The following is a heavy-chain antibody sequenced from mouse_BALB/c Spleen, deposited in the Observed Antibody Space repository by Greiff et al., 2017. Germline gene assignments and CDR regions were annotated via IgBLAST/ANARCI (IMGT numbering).Heavy chain of an antibody. D-gene: IGHD4-1*01. V-gene: IGHV14-3*02. CDR2: IDPANGNT. CDR3: ARGWEEDYNAMDY. J-gene: IGHJ4*01. Sequence: VQLQQSGAELVKPGASVKLSCTASGFNIKDTYMHWVKQRPEQGLEWIGRIDPANGNTKYDPKFQGKATITADTSSNTAYLQLSSLTSEDTAVYYCARGWEEDYNAMDYWGQGTAVTVSS. CDR1: GFNIKDTY.